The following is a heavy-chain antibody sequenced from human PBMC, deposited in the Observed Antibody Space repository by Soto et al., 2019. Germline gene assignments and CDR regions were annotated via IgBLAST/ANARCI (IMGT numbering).Heavy chain of an antibody. D-gene: IGHD1-26*01. J-gene: IGHJ6*02. CDR1: GGTFSSYA. CDR3: ELGATIGYYFGLDV. Sequence: QVPLVQSGAEVKKPGSSVTVSCKASGGTFSSYAISWVRQAPGQGLEWMGGIIPIFGTANYAQKFQGRVTMTADESTRPAYMELSSLRSEDTAVYYCELGATIGYYFGLDVWGQGNTGTGSS. V-gene: IGHV1-69*01. CDR2: IIPIFGTA.